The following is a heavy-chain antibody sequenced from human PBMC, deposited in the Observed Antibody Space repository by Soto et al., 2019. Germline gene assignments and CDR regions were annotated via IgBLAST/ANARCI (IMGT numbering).Heavy chain of an antibody. J-gene: IGHJ5*02. CDR2: IRSKANSYAT. V-gene: IGHV3-73*01. D-gene: IGHD5-18*01. CDR1: GFTFSGSA. CDR3: TIVDTAMGPPTGFDP. Sequence: PGGSLRLSCAASGFTFSGSAMHWVRQASGKGLEWVGRIRSKANSYATAYAASVKGRFTISRDDSKNTAYLQMNSLKTEDTAVYYCTIVDTAMGPPTGFDPWGQGTLVTVSS.